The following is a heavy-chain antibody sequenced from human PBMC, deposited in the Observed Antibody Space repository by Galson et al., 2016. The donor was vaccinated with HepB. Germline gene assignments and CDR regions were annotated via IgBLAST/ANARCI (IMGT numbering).Heavy chain of an antibody. CDR1: GLTFSNPW. CDR2: INQDESDQ. V-gene: IGHV3-7*01. J-gene: IGHJ4*02. CDR3: ARSRGNDY. Sequence: SLRLSCAASGLTFSNPWMTWVRQAPGKGLEWVANINQDESDQRYVDSVRGRFTVSRDTAQNSLFLQMDRLRAEDSAVYYCARSRGNDYWGQGTLVTVSS.